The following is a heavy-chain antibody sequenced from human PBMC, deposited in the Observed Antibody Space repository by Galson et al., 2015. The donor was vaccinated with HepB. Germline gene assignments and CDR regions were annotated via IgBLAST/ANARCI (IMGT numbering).Heavy chain of an antibody. CDR1: GFTFSSYS. D-gene: IGHD3-3*01. CDR3: ARDRSAWNTHLYLEWIHSDFDS. V-gene: IGHV3-30*03. Sequence: SLRLSCAASGFTFSSYSMNWVRQAPGKGLEWVAVISNDGSNKYYADSVKGRFTVSRDNSRNTLFLQMDSLRPEDTAIYYCARDRSAWNTHLYLEWIHSDFDSWGQGTLVFVSS. CDR2: ISNDGSNK. J-gene: IGHJ4*02.